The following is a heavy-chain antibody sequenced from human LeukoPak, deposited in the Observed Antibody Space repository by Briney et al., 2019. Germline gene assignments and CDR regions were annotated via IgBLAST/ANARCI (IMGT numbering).Heavy chain of an antibody. CDR1: GYTFTSYG. CDR2: IGAYNGNT. CDR3: ARVSTRNHPPDY. J-gene: IGHJ4*02. D-gene: IGHD1-14*01. V-gene: IGHV1-18*01. Sequence: ASVKVSCKASGYTFTSYGISWVRQAPGQGLEWMGWIGAYNGNTNYAQKLQGRVTMTTDTSTSTAYMELRSLRSDDTAVYYRARVSTRNHPPDYWGQGTLVTVSS.